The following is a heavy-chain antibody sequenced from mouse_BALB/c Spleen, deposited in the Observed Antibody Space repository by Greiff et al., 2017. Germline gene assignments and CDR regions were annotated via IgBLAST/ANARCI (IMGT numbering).Heavy chain of an antibody. CDR3: ARHDPKGGCFDV. CDR2: ISNGGGST. CDR1: GFTFSSYT. V-gene: IGHV5-12-2*01. D-gene: IGHD3-3*01. J-gene: IGHJ1*01. Sequence: EVHLVESGGGLVQPGGSLKLSCAASGFTFSSYTMSWVRQTPEKRLEWVAYISNGGGSTYYPDTVKGRFTISRDNAKNTLYLQMSSLKSEDTAMYYCARHDPKGGCFDVWGAGTTVTVSS.